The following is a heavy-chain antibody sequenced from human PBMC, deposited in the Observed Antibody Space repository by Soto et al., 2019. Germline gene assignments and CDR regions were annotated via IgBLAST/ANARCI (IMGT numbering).Heavy chain of an antibody. V-gene: IGHV1-69*01. Sequence: QVQRVQSGAEVKKPGSSVKVSCKASGGTFSSYAISWVRQAPGQGLEWMGGIIPIFGTANYAQKFQGRVTITADESTSTAYMELSSLRSEDTAVYYCARLITMIVVVTPYYYGMDVWGQGTTVTVSS. CDR1: GGTFSSYA. D-gene: IGHD3-22*01. CDR3: ARLITMIVVVTPYYYGMDV. J-gene: IGHJ6*02. CDR2: IIPIFGTA.